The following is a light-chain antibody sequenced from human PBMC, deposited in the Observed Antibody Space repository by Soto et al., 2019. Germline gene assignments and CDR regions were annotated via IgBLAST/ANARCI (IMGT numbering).Light chain of an antibody. CDR1: QSVSSSN. V-gene: IGKV3D-20*02. Sequence: EIVLTQSPGTLSLSPGERATLSCRASQSVSSSNLAWYQQKPGQAPRLLIYGASTRATGIPARFSGSGSGTEFTLTISSLEPEDFAVYYCQQRITFGQGTRLEIK. CDR3: QQRIT. J-gene: IGKJ5*01. CDR2: GAS.